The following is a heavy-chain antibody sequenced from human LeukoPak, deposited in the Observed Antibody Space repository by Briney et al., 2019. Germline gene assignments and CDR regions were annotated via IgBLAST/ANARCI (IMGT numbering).Heavy chain of an antibody. D-gene: IGHD1-26*01. CDR3: ARGARSGSYYAFDI. Sequence: SETLSLTRTVSGGSISSYYWSWIRQPPGKGLEWIGYIYYSGSTHYNPSLKSRVTISVDTSKNQSSLKLSSVTAADTAVYYCARGARSGSYYAFDIWGQGTMVTVSS. CDR2: IYYSGST. V-gene: IGHV4-59*01. CDR1: GGSISSYY. J-gene: IGHJ3*02.